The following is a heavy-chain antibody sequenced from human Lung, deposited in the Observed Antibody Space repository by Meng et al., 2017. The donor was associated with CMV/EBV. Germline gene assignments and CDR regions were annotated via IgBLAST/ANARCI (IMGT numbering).Heavy chain of an antibody. Sequence: ASVKVSCKVSGYTLSELSMHWVRQAPGKGLEWMGGFDPEDGEAIYAQKFQGRVTMTEDTSTDTAYMELSSLRSDDTAVYYCAKVPRFYSYYGLDVWGQGTTVTASS. J-gene: IGHJ6*02. CDR1: GYTLSELS. V-gene: IGHV1-24*01. CDR2: FDPEDGEA. D-gene: IGHD3-10*01. CDR3: AKVPRFYSYYGLDV.